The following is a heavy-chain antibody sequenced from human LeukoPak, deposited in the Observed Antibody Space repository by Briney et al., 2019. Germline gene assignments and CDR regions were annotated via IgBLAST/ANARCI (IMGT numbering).Heavy chain of an antibody. J-gene: IGHJ4*02. CDR1: GGSISSSSYY. V-gene: IGHV4-39*07. D-gene: IGHD6-13*01. Sequence: KSSETLSLTCTVSGGSISSSSYYWGWIRQPPGKGLEWIGSIYYSGSTYYNPSLKSRVTISVDTSKNQFSLKLSSVTAADTAVYYCATEVSSSPGDYWGQGTLVTVSS. CDR2: IYYSGST. CDR3: ATEVSSSPGDY.